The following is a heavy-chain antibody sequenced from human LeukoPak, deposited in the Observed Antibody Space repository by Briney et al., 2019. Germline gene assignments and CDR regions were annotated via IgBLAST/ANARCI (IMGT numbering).Heavy chain of an antibody. CDR3: ARARAAAGQYYFDY. D-gene: IGHD6-13*01. J-gene: IGHJ4*02. CDR2: IYYSGST. CDR1: GGSISSGGYY. Sequence: SETLSLTCTVSGGSISSGGYYWSWIRQHPGKGLEWIGYIYYSGSTYYNPSLKSRVTISVDTSKNQFSLKLSSMTAADTAVYYCARARAAAGQYYFDYWGQGTLVTVSS. V-gene: IGHV4-31*03.